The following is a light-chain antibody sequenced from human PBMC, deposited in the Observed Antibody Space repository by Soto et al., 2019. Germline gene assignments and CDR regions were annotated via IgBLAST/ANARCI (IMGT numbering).Light chain of an antibody. CDR2: GAS. CDR3: QQYSSSSLT. Sequence: EIVMTQSPTILSMSPGEIATLSCRASQSVSSSHLAWYQQKPGQAPRLLIYGASSRATGIPDRSSGSGSGTDFTLTISRLEPEDFAVYYCQQYSSSSLTFGPGTKVDIK. J-gene: IGKJ3*01. V-gene: IGKV3-20*01. CDR1: QSVSSSH.